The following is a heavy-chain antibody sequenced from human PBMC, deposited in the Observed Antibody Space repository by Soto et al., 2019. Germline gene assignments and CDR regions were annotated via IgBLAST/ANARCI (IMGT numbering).Heavy chain of an antibody. CDR3: ARVGYDFWSGYFERGMDV. Sequence: SETLSLTCAVYGGSFSGYYWSWIRQPPGKGLEWIGEINHSGSTNYNPSLKSRVAISVDTSKNQFSLKLSSVTAADTAVYYCARVGYDFWSGYFERGMDVWGQGTTVTVSS. CDR1: GGSFSGYY. J-gene: IGHJ6*02. CDR2: INHSGST. V-gene: IGHV4-34*01. D-gene: IGHD3-3*01.